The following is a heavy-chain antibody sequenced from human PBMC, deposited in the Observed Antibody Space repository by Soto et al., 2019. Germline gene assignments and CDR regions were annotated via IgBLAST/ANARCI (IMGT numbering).Heavy chain of an antibody. V-gene: IGHV3-23*01. J-gene: IGHJ4*02. Sequence: EVQLLESGGGLVQPGGSLRLSCAASGFTFSSYAMSWVRQAPGKGLEWVSAISGSGGSTYYVDSVKGRFTISRDNSKNTLYLQMNSLRAEDTAVYYCAKGDSSGSEGLYFDYWGQGTLVTVSS. CDR2: ISGSGGST. CDR3: AKGDSSGSEGLYFDY. D-gene: IGHD3-22*01. CDR1: GFTFSSYA.